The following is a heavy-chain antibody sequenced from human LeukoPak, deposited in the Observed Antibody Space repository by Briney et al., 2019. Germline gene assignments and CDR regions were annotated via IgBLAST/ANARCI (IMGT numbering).Heavy chain of an antibody. D-gene: IGHD3-22*01. CDR2: ISSSSSYI. CDR3: ARDADMIDAFDI. J-gene: IGHJ3*02. CDR1: GFTFSSYG. Sequence: AGGSLRLSCAASGFTFSSYGMSWVRQAPGKGLEWVSSISSSSSYIYYADSVKGRFTISRDNAKNSLYLQMNSLRAEDTAVYYCARDADMIDAFDIWGQGTMVTVSS. V-gene: IGHV3-21*01.